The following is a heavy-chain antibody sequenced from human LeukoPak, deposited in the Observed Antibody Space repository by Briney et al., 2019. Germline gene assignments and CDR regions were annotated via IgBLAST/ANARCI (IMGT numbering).Heavy chain of an antibody. CDR1: GGSFSGYY. CDR3: ATTVTTGVDY. D-gene: IGHD4-17*01. Sequence: SETLSLTCAVYGGSFSGYYWSWIRQPPGKGLEWIGEINHSGSTNYNPSLKSRVTISVDTSKNQFSLKLSSVTAAGTAVYYCATTVTTGVDYWGQGTLVTVSS. V-gene: IGHV4-34*01. J-gene: IGHJ4*02. CDR2: INHSGST.